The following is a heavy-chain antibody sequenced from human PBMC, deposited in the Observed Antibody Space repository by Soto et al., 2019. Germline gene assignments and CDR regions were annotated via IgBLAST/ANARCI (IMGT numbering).Heavy chain of an antibody. CDR1: GFTFSSYG. Sequence: GGSLRLSCAASGFTFSSYGMHWVRQAPGKGLEWVAVIWYDGRNKYYVDSVKGRFTISRDNSKNTLYLQMNSLRAEDAAVYYCAKLITMVRGVIMDAFDIWGQGTMVTVSS. D-gene: IGHD3-10*01. J-gene: IGHJ3*02. CDR2: IWYDGRNK. CDR3: AKLITMVRGVIMDAFDI. V-gene: IGHV3-30*02.